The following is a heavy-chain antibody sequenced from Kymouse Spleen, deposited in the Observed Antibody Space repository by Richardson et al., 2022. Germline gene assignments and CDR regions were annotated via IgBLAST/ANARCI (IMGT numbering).Heavy chain of an antibody. CDR1: GGSFSGYY. CDR2: INHSGST. Sequence: QVQLQQWGAGLLKPSETLSLTCAVYGGSFSGYYWSWIRQPPGKGLEWIGEINHSGSTNYNPSLKSRVTISVDTSKNQFSLKLSSVTAADTAVYYCARQLQLRGMDVWGQGTTVTVSS. V-gene: IGHV4-34*01. CDR3: ARQLQLRGMDV. J-gene: IGHJ6*02. D-gene: IGHD1-1*01,IGHD5-24*01.